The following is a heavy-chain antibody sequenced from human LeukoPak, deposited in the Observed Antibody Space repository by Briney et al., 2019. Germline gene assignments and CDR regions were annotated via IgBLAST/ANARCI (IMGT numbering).Heavy chain of an antibody. CDR3: ARDRRDDYYYYYYMDV. Sequence: SETLSLTCAVYGGSFSGYYWSWIRQPAGKGLEWIGRIYTSGSTNYNPSLKSRVTISVDTSKNQFSLKLSSVTAADTAVYYCARDRRDDYYYYYYMDVWGKGTTVTISS. CDR1: GGSFSGYY. J-gene: IGHJ6*03. V-gene: IGHV4-4*07. CDR2: IYTSGST.